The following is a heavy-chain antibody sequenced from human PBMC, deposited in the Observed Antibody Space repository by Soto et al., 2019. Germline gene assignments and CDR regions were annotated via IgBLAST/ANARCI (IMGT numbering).Heavy chain of an antibody. J-gene: IGHJ6*02. V-gene: IGHV3-15*01. D-gene: IGHD3-22*01. CDR1: GFTFSNAW. CDR3: TTYYYDGSGYVMDV. Sequence: PGGSLRLSCAASGFTFSNAWMSWVRQAPGKGLEWVGRIKSKTDGGTTDYAAPVKGRFTISRDDSKNTLYLQMNSLKTEDTAVYYCTTYYYDGSGYVMDVCAQGTTVTV. CDR2: IKSKTDGGTT.